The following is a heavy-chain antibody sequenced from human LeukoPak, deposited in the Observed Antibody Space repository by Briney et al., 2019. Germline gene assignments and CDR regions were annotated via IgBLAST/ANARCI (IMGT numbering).Heavy chain of an antibody. CDR3: ARDGKYYYGSSGYYWFDP. CDR2: IYYGGST. J-gene: IGHJ5*02. CDR1: GGSISSGGYY. Sequence: SETLSLTCTVSGGSISSGGYYWSWIRQHPGKGLEWIGYIYYGGSTYYNPSLKSRVTISVDTSKNQFSLKLSSVTAADTAVYYCARDGKYYYGSSGYYWFDPRGQGTLVTVSS. V-gene: IGHV4-31*03. D-gene: IGHD3-22*01.